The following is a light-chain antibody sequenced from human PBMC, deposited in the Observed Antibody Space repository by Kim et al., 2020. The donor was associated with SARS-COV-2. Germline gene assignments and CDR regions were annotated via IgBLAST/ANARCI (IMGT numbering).Light chain of an antibody. CDR2: GNR. Sequence: QSVLTQPPSVSGAPGQRVTISCTGSSSNIGAGYDVHWYQQLPGTAPKVLIYGNRNRPSGVPDRFSGSESGTSASLAITGLQAEDEADYYCQSYDSSLSGPSYVFGTGTKVTVL. CDR3: QSYDSSLSGPSYV. CDR1: SSNIGAGYD. J-gene: IGLJ1*01. V-gene: IGLV1-40*01.